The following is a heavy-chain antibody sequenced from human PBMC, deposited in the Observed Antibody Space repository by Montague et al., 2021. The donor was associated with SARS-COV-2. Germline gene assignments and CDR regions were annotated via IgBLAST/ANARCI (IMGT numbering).Heavy chain of an antibody. CDR3: AKVGRDLFWFGELKD. V-gene: IGHV4-39*07. J-gene: IGHJ4*02. CDR2: IYPSGKM. D-gene: IGHD3-10*01. CDR1: IRSSTYY. Sequence: SETLSLTCTVSIRSSTYYWAWIRQPPGKGLEWIGSIYPSGKMFYNSSLKGRFTTSRDNADKSVSLQMNSLRVEDTAIYYCAKVGRDLFWFGELKDWGQGALVTVSS.